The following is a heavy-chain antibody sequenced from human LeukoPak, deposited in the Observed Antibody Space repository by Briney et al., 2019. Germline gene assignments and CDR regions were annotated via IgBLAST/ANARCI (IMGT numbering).Heavy chain of an antibody. CDR2: ISNNGGYT. J-gene: IGHJ4*02. Sequence: PGGSLRLSCAASGVTVSDNYMSWVRQAPGKGLEWVSAISNNGGYTYYADSVQGRFTISRDNSKSTLCLQMNSLRAEDTAVYYCAKQLGYCSDGSCYFPYWGQGTLVTVSS. V-gene: IGHV3-23*01. CDR3: AKQLGYCSDGSCYFPY. D-gene: IGHD2-15*01. CDR1: GVTVSDNY.